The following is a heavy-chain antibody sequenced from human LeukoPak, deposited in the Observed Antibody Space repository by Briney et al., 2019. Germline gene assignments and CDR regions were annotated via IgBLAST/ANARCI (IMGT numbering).Heavy chain of an antibody. J-gene: IGHJ4*02. V-gene: IGHV4-4*07. Sequence: SETLSLTCTVSGGSISSYYWSWIRQPAGKGLEWIGRIYTSGSTNYNPSLKSRVTMSVDTSKNQFSLKLSSVTAADTAVYYCAGGNDSSGYYWNDYWGQGTLVTVSS. CDR2: IYTSGST. CDR3: AGGNDSSGYYWNDY. D-gene: IGHD3-22*01. CDR1: GGSISSYY.